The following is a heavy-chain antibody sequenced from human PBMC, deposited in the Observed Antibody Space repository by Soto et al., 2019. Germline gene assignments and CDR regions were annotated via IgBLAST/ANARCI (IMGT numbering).Heavy chain of an antibody. Sequence: QVQLVQSGAEVKKPGASVKVSCKASGYTFTSYAMHWVRQAPGQRLEWMGWINAGNGNTKYSQKFQGRVTITRDTSASTAYMELSSLRSEDTAVYYCAREADYYYYMDVWGKGTTVTVSS. CDR2: INAGNGNT. CDR1: GYTFTSYA. J-gene: IGHJ6*03. D-gene: IGHD6-19*01. V-gene: IGHV1-3*01. CDR3: AREADYYYYMDV.